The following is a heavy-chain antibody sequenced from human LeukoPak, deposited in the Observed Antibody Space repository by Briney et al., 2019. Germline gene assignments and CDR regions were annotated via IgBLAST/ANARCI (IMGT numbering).Heavy chain of an antibody. CDR1: GGSISSSHW. J-gene: IGHJ4*02. Sequence: PSETLSLTCAVSGGSISSSHWWSWVRQPPGKGLEWIGEIYHTGSTNYNPSLKSRVTISLDKSKNQFSLKLNSVTAADSAIYYCARRALGVAGSGKLDFWGQGTLVTVSS. D-gene: IGHD6-19*01. CDR3: ARRALGVAGSGKLDF. V-gene: IGHV4-4*02. CDR2: IYHTGST.